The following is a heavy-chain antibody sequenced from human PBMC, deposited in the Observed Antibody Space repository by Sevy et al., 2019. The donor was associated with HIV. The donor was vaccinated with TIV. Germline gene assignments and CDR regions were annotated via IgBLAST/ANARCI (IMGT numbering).Heavy chain of an antibody. CDR3: ARDRVFYDILTGPTPFDY. J-gene: IGHJ4*02. Sequence: ASVKVSCKASGYTFTSYGISWVRQVPGQGLEWMGWISAYNGNTNYAQKLQGRVTMTTDTSTSTAYMELRSLGSDDTAVYYCARDRVFYDILTGPTPFDYWGQGTLVTISS. CDR1: GYTFTSYG. CDR2: ISAYNGNT. D-gene: IGHD3-9*01. V-gene: IGHV1-18*01.